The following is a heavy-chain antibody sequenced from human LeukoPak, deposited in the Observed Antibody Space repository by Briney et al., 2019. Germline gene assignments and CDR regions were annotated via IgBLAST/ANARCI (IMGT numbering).Heavy chain of an antibody. CDR3: ARDWYHAIDY. J-gene: IGHJ4*02. CDR2: ITRDGSST. Sequence: GGSLRLSCAASGFTFSSTWMDWVRHPPGKGLVWVARITRDGSSTTYAESVKGRFTISRDKGKNSVYVQMNSLRAEDTAVYYCARDWYHAIDYWGQGTLVTVSS. D-gene: IGHD2-2*01. V-gene: IGHV3-74*03. CDR1: GFTFSSTW.